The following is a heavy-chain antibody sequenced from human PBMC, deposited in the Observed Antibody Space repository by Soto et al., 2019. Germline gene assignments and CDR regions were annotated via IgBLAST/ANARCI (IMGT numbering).Heavy chain of an antibody. V-gene: IGHV6-1*01. CDR1: WDSVSRNSAA. CDR2: TYYRSKWYN. D-gene: IGHD2-2*01. J-gene: IGHJ4*02. CDR3: ARESIVVVPAASYSNYPPFDY. Sequence: PSQTLSLTCAISWDSVSRNSAACNWIRQSPSRGLEWLGRTYYRSKWYNDYAVSVKSRITINPDTSKNQFSLQLNSVTPEDTAVYYCARESIVVVPAASYSNYPPFDYWGQGTLVTVSS.